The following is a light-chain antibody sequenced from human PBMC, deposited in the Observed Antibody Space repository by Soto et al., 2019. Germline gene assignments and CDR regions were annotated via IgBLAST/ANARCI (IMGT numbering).Light chain of an antibody. V-gene: IGKV1-33*01. J-gene: IGKJ3*01. CDR3: QHYDNLPPFT. CDR2: GAS. Sequence: DIQMTQSPSSLSASVGDRVTITCQASQDIRKYLNWYQQKPGRAPKLLIYGASTLETRVPSRFSGSGYRTDFTFIISSLQPEDIETYYWQHYDNLPPFTFGPGTKVAIK. CDR1: QDIRKY.